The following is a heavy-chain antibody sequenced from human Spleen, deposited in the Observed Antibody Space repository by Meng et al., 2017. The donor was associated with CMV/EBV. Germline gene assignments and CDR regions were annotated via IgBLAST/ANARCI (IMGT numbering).Heavy chain of an antibody. J-gene: IGHJ6*02. Sequence: GESLKISCAASGFTFSSYAMHWVRQAPGKGLEWVAVISYDGSNKYYADSVKGRFTISRDNSKNTLYLQMNSLRAEDTAVYYCAKYLDQYYYYYGMDVWGQGTTVTVSS. CDR2: ISYDGSNK. CDR3: AKYLDQYYYYYGMDV. D-gene: IGHD1/OR15-1a*01. V-gene: IGHV3-30*04. CDR1: GFTFSSYA.